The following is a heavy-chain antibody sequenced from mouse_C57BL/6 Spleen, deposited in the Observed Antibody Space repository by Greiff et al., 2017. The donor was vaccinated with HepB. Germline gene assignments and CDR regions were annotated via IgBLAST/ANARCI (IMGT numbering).Heavy chain of an antibody. CDR1: GFNIKDYY. Sequence: VQLQQSGAELVKPGASVKLSCTASGFNIKDYYMHWVKQRTEQGLEWIGRIDPEDGETKYAPTFQGKATITADTSSNTAYLQLSSLTSEDTAVYYCARWGYFDVWGTGTTVTVSS. CDR3: ARWGYFDV. J-gene: IGHJ1*03. CDR2: IDPEDGET. V-gene: IGHV14-2*01.